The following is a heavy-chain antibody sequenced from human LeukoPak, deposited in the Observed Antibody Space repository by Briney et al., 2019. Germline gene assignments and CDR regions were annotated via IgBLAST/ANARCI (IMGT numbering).Heavy chain of an antibody. V-gene: IGHV3-53*01. J-gene: IGHJ5*02. Sequence: GGSLRLSCSASGFTFSGHFMHWVRQAPGKGLEWVSVIYSGGSTYYADSVKGRFTISRDNSKNTLYLQMNSLRAEDTAVYYCARDRGDYVFDPWGQGTLVTVSS. CDR2: IYSGGST. CDR1: GFTFSGHF. D-gene: IGHD4-17*01. CDR3: ARDRGDYVFDP.